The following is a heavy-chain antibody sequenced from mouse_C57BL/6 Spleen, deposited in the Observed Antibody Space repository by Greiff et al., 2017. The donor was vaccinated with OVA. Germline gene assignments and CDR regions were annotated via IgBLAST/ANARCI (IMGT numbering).Heavy chain of an antibody. CDR2: ISSGGSYT. J-gene: IGHJ2*01. V-gene: IGHV5-6*02. Sequence: DVKLVESGGDLVKPGGSLKLSCAASGFTFSSYGMSWVRQTPDKRLEWVATISSGGSYTYYPDSVKGRFTISRDNAKNTLYLQMSSLKSEDTAMYYCARPFTTVVATPFDYWGQGTTLTVSS. CDR3: ARPFTTVVATPFDY. D-gene: IGHD1-1*01. CDR1: GFTFSSYG.